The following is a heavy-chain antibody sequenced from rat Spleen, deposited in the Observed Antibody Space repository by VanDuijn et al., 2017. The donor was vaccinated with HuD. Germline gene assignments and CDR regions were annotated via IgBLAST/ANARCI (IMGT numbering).Heavy chain of an antibody. CDR1: GFTFSNYY. CDR3: AKDMSRTIAARSYWYFDF. D-gene: IGHD1-2*01. Sequence: EVQLVESGGGLVQPGRSLKLSCAASGFTFSNYYMAWVRQAPTKGLEWVAYISTGGGSTYYRDSVKGRFTISRDNAKSTLYLQMDSLRSEDTATYYCAKDMSRTIAARSYWYFDFWGPGTMVTVSS. CDR2: ISTGGGST. V-gene: IGHV5-27*01. J-gene: IGHJ1*01.